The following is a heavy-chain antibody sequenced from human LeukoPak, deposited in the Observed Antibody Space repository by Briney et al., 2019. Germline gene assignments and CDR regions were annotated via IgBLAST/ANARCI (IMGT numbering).Heavy chain of an antibody. D-gene: IGHD3-10*01. J-gene: IGHJ5*02. V-gene: IGHV3-23*01. CDR1: GFIFSSHW. CDR3: AKQPYQYVSGSPSWLDP. Sequence: GGSLRLSCAASGFIFSSHWMHWVRQAPGKGLEWVSGIGGSSGKIFDADSVKGRFTISRDNSKNTLYLQMNTLRAEDTAVYFCAKQPYQYVSGSPSWLDPWGQGTLVTVSS. CDR2: IGGSSGKI.